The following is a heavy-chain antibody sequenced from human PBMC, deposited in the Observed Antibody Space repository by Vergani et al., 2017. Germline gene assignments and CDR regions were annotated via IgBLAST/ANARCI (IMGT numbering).Heavy chain of an antibody. Sequence: QVQLVESGGGVVQRGGSLRLSCATSGFTLSNYDMQWIRQGPGKGLEFVAFIQFDGSNQYYADSVKGRFTLSRDFSKNTLYLQMNSLRTDDTATYYCAKHFRGWCIHYWGQGTQVIVSS. CDR3: AKHFRGWCIHY. D-gene: IGHD4/OR15-4a*01. CDR2: IQFDGSNQ. CDR1: GFTLSNYD. V-gene: IGHV3-30*02. J-gene: IGHJ4*02.